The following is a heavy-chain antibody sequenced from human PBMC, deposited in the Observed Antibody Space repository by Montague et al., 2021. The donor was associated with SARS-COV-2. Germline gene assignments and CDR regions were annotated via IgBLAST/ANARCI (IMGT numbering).Heavy chain of an antibody. D-gene: IGHD2-8*01. J-gene: IGHJ5*02. Sequence: SETLSLTCSVSGSYLRGYFWSWVRQPPGQRLEWIGYILYNGTANYNPALRSRLTMSVDMSRNQFSLELRSMTVTDTALYYCTRGNGWYQPWGRGTLVTVSS. CDR1: GSYLRGYF. CDR2: ILYNGTA. CDR3: TRGNGWYQP. V-gene: IGHV4-59*13.